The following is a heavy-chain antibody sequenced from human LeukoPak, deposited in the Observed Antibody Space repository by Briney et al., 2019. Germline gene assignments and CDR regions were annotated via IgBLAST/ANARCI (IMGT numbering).Heavy chain of an antibody. J-gene: IGHJ5*02. CDR2: ISSSGSTI. D-gene: IGHD6-13*01. CDR1: GFTFSDYY. CDR3: ARDAAAGTVWFDP. Sequence: PGGSLRLPCAASGFTFSDYYMSWIRQAPGKGLEWVSYISSSGSTIYYADSVKGRFTISRDNAKNSLYLQMNSLRAEDTAVYYCARDAAAGTVWFDPWGQGTLVTVSS. V-gene: IGHV3-11*01.